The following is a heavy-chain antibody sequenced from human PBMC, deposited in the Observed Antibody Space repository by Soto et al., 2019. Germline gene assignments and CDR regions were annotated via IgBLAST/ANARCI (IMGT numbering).Heavy chain of an antibody. D-gene: IGHD2-21*02. CDR3: ASHNFFRGGDSNSSGMDV. CDR2: IDPRDSYT. V-gene: IGHV5-10-1*01. J-gene: IGHJ6*01. Sequence: VESLKISCQASGDIFTNYWINSVPQLSGGGLEWLGRIDPRDSYTKYKTSFQGHVTISAYKSTSTAYLQWSRLRASDTAVYYCASHNFFRGGDSNSSGMDVWGQGTTVTVSS. CDR1: GDIFTNYW.